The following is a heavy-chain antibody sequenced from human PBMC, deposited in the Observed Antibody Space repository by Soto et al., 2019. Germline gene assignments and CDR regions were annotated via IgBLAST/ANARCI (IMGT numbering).Heavy chain of an antibody. CDR1: GFSLSTSGVG. CDR2: IYWNDDK. CDR3: AQRRLGCFGLGYCSSTRCYHECLFDP. J-gene: IGHJ5*02. Sequence: SGPTLVSPPQTLTLTCTFSGFSLSTSGVGVGLIRQPPGKALEWLALIYWNDDKRYSPSLKSRLTITKDTSKNKVVLTMTNMDPVDTATYYCAQRRLGCFGLGYCSSTRCYHECLFDPWG. D-gene: IGHD2-2*01. V-gene: IGHV2-5*01.